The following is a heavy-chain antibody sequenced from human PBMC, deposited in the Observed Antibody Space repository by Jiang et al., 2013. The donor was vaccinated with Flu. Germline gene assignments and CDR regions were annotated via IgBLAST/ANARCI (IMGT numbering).Heavy chain of an antibody. CDR3: AQRRGYSDGPLDY. CDR1: GFTFSSYA. V-gene: IGHV3-23*01. CDR2: ISGSGAST. J-gene: IGHJ4*02. D-gene: IGHD5-18*01. Sequence: LRLSCAASGFTFSSYAMAWARQAPGKGLEWVSAISGSGASTYYTDSVKGRFTISRDNSKNTLYLQMNSLRGEDTAIYYCAQRRGYSDGPLDYWGQGTLVTASS.